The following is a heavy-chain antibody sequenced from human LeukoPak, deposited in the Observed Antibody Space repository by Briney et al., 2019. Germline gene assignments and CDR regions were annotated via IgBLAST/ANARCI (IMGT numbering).Heavy chain of an antibody. V-gene: IGHV3-23*01. CDR2: ISGSGGST. CDR3: AKWYYYDSSGYSIPFDY. J-gene: IGHJ4*02. Sequence: GGSLRLTCAASVFAFSNYGMCWVRQAPEKGLEWVSGISGSGGSTYYADSVKGRFTISRDNSKNTLYLQMNSLRAEDTAVYYCAKWYYYDSSGYSIPFDYWGQGTLVTVSS. CDR1: VFAFSNYG. D-gene: IGHD3-22*01.